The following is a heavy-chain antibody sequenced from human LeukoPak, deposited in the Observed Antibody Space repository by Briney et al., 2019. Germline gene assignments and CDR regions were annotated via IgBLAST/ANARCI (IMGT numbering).Heavy chain of an antibody. J-gene: IGHJ4*02. D-gene: IGHD3-10*01. CDR3: ARGPLWFGDQPPFSLDY. CDR1: GFTFSSNW. CDR2: IWYDGSNK. Sequence: PGGSLRLSCATSGFTFSSNWMTWVRQAPGKGLEWVAVIWYDGSNKYYADSVKGRFTISRDNSKNTLYLQMNSLRAEDTAVYYCARGPLWFGDQPPFSLDYWGQGTLVTVSS. V-gene: IGHV3-33*08.